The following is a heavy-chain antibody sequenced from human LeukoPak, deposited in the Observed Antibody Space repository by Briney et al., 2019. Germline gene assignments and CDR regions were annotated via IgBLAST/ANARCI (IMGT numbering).Heavy chain of an antibody. CDR1: GFTFSGHW. CDR3: ATEDFWRIDV. D-gene: IGHD3-3*01. Sequence: PGGSLRLSCAASGFTFSGHWMSWVRQAPGKGLECVAKINQDGTKKYYVDSVKGRFTISRDNAKNALFLQINSLRAEDTAVYYCATEDFWRIDVWGQGTTVTVSS. V-gene: IGHV3-7*04. CDR2: INQDGTKK. J-gene: IGHJ6*02.